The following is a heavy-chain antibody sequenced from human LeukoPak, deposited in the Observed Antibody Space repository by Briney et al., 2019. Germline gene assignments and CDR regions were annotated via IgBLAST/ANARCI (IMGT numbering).Heavy chain of an antibody. CDR1: GFTFSSYA. CDR2: ISGSGGST. Sequence: PGGSLRLSCAASGFTFSSYAMSWVRQAPGKGLEWVSAISGSGGSTYYADSVKGRFTISKDNSKNTLYLQMNSLRAEDTAVYYCAKETYSGSYGSYFDYWGQGTLVTVSS. V-gene: IGHV3-23*01. J-gene: IGHJ4*02. CDR3: AKETYSGSYGSYFDY. D-gene: IGHD1-26*01.